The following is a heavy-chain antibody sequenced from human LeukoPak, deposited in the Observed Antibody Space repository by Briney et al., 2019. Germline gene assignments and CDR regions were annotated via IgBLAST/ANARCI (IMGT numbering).Heavy chain of an antibody. V-gene: IGHV3-30*02. J-gene: IGHJ5*02. Sequence: GESLRLSCAASGFTFSSYGMHWVRQAPGKGLEWVTFIRYDGSKKYYADSVKGRFTISRDNSKNTLYLQMNSLRPEDTAVYYCARGGVNHWGQGTLVTVSS. CDR3: ARGGVNH. CDR1: GFTFSSYG. CDR2: IRYDGSKK. D-gene: IGHD3-3*01.